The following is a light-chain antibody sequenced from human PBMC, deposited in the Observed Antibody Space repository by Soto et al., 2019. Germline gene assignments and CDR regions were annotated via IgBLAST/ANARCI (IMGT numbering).Light chain of an antibody. CDR2: EGS. Sequence: QSVLTQPASVSGSPGQSITISCTGTSSDVGNYNLVSWYQQRPGKAPKLMIYEGSKRPSGVSNRFSASKSGNTASLTISGLQAEDEADYYCCSYAGSSTYYVFGTGTKVTVL. J-gene: IGLJ1*01. V-gene: IGLV2-23*01. CDR1: SSDVGNYNL. CDR3: CSYAGSSTYYV.